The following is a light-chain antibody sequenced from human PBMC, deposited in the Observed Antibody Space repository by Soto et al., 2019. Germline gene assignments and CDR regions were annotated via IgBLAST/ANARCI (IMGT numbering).Light chain of an antibody. CDR2: EVT. Sequence: QSALTQPASVSGSPGQSITISCTGTSSDDGGYNYVSWYQQHPGKAPKLLVFEVTGRPSGVSNRFSGSKSGSTASLTISGLRAEDEADYYCSSYTTTSTLVVFGGGTKLTVL. CDR1: SSDDGGYNY. J-gene: IGLJ3*02. V-gene: IGLV2-14*01. CDR3: SSYTTTSTLVV.